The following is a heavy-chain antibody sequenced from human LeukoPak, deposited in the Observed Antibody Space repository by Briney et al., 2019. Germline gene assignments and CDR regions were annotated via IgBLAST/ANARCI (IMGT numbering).Heavy chain of an antibody. J-gene: IGHJ5*02. Sequence: GRSLRLSCAASGFTFDDYAMHWVRQAPGKGLEWVSGISWNSGSIGYADSVKGRFTISRDNAKNSLYLQMNSLRAEDTALYYCAKDSRAIVAVASWFDPWGQGTLVTVSS. CDR2: ISWNSGSI. CDR3: AKDSRAIVAVASWFDP. V-gene: IGHV3-9*01. CDR1: GFTFDDYA. D-gene: IGHD6-19*01.